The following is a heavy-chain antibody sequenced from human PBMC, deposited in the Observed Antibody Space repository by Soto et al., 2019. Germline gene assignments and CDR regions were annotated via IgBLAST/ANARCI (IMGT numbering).Heavy chain of an antibody. CDR2: MSQSGST. J-gene: IGHJ6*02. D-gene: IGHD3-3*01. CDR1: GGPITSTKW. Sequence: QVQLQESGPGLVKPSGTLSLTCAVSGGPITSTKWWTWVRQPPGKGLEWIGEMSQSGSTNYNPSLESRIIMSVDKSKNHFSLELSSVTAADTAMYYCATQTISYTWDVWGQGTTVTVSS. CDR3: ATQTISYTWDV. V-gene: IGHV4-4*02.